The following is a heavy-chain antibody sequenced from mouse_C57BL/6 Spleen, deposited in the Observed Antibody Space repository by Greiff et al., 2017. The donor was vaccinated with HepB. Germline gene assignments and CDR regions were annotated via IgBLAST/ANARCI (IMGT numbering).Heavy chain of an antibody. CDR1: GYTFTDYY. Sequence: EVQLVESGPVLVKPGASVKMSCKASGYTFTDYYMNWVKQSHGKSLEWIGVINPYNGGTSYNQKFKGKATLTVDKSSSTAYMELNSLTSEDSAVYYCARSEAYLPWFAYWGQGTLVTVSA. CDR3: ARSEAYLPWFAY. J-gene: IGHJ3*01. CDR2: INPYNGGT. V-gene: IGHV1-19*01. D-gene: IGHD5-5*01.